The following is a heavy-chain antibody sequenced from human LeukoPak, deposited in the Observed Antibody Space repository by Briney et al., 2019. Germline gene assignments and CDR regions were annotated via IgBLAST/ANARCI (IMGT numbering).Heavy chain of an antibody. D-gene: IGHD3-10*01. J-gene: IGHJ4*02. CDR1: GFAFSSYA. Sequence: GGSLRLSCAASGFAFSSYAMSWVRQAPGKGLEWVSIISRSSGNTYYADSVKGRFTISRDNSKNTLYLQMNSLRAEDTAIYYCAKESSFLWFGEGGYWGQGTLVTVSS. CDR3: AKESSFLWFGEGGY. V-gene: IGHV3-23*01. CDR2: ISRSSGNT.